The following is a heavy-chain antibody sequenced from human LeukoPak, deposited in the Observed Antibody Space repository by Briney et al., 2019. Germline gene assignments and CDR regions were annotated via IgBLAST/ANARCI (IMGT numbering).Heavy chain of an antibody. D-gene: IGHD2-2*02. J-gene: IGHJ4*02. CDR1: GYTFTSYY. CDR3: ARPGYCSSTSCHISHYFDY. CDR2: INPSGGST. V-gene: IGHV1-46*01. Sequence: ASVKVSCKASGYTFTSYYMHWVRQAPGQGLEWMGIINPSGGSTSYAQKFQGRVTMTRDTSTSTVYMELSSLRSEDTAVYYCARPGYCSSTSCHISHYFDYWGQGTLVTVSS.